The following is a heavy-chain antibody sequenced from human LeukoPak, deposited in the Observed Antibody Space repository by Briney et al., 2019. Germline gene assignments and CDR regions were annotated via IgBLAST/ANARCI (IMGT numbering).Heavy chain of an antibody. D-gene: IGHD3-22*01. J-gene: IGHJ4*02. Sequence: GGSLRLSCAASGFTFSSYAMSWVRQAPGKGLERVSAISGSGGSTYYADSVKGRFTISRDNSKNTLYLQMNSLRAEDTAVYYCARLAINYYDSSGYTFDYWGQGTLVTVSS. CDR2: ISGSGGST. CDR1: GFTFSSYA. V-gene: IGHV3-23*01. CDR3: ARLAINYYDSSGYTFDY.